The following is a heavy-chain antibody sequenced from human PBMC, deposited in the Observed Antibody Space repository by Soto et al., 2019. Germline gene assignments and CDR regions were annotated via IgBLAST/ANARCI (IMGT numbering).Heavy chain of an antibody. J-gene: IGHJ6*02. V-gene: IGHV1-3*01. D-gene: IGHD3-3*01. CDR2: INAGNGNT. CDR1: GYTFTSYA. Sequence: GASVKVSCKASGYTFTSYAMHWVRQAPGQRLEWMGWINAGNGNTKYSQKFQGRVTITRDTSASTAYMELSSLRSEDTAVYYCARGDIGFLEWLLFRDYYGMDVWGQGTTVTVSS. CDR3: ARGDIGFLEWLLFRDYYGMDV.